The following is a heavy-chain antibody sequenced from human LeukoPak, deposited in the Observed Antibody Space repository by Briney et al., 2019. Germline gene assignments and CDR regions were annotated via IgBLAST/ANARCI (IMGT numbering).Heavy chain of an antibody. J-gene: IGHJ3*02. V-gene: IGHV1-69*05. CDR1: GGTFSSYA. Sequence: SVRVSCKASGGTFSSYAISWVRQAPGQGREWMGGIIPIFVAANYAQKFQGRVTITTDESTSTAYVELRSLRPEDTPVYYCARGLVSATDAFDIWGQGTMVTVSS. D-gene: IGHD6-6*01. CDR3: ARGLVSATDAFDI. CDR2: IIPIFVAA.